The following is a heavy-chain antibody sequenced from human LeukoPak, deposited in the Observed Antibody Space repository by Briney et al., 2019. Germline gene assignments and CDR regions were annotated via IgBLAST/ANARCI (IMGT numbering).Heavy chain of an antibody. CDR2: IYSGGST. CDR1: GFTVSSNY. D-gene: IGHD3-10*01. J-gene: IGHJ4*02. Sequence: GGSLRLSCAASGFTVSSNYMSWVRQAPGKGLEWGSVIYSGGSTYYADSVKGRFTISRDNSKSTLYLQMNSLRAEDAAVYYCAKDQTMVRGVSAFDYWGQGTLVTVSS. V-gene: IGHV3-53*01. CDR3: AKDQTMVRGVSAFDY.